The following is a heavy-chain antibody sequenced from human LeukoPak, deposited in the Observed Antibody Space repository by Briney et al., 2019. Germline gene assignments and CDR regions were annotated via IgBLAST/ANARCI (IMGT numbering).Heavy chain of an antibody. J-gene: IGHJ4*02. D-gene: IGHD3-22*01. CDR2: IIPIFGTA. V-gene: IGHV1-69*06. CDR3: ARAQITMIVVVDYYFDY. CDR1: GGTFSSYA. Sequence: SVKVSCKASGGTFSSYAISWVRQAPGQGLEWMGGIIPIFGTANYAQKFQGRVTITADKSTSTAYMELSSLRSEDTAVYYCARAQITMIVVVDYYFDYWGQGTLVTVSS.